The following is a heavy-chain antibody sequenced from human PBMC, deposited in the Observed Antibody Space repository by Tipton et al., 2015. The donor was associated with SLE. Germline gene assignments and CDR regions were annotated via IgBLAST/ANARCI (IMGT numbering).Heavy chain of an antibody. CDR2: INYSGST. V-gene: IGHV4-39*01. CDR3: ARGHFDFWSSLNAFDI. D-gene: IGHD3-3*01. Sequence: LRLSCTVSGGSISSNTYYWDWIRQPPGKGLEWIGSINYSGSTYYNPSLRSRVTISVYPSKNQISLKLSSVTAADTAVYYCARGHFDFWSSLNAFDIWGQGTMVTVSS. CDR1: GGSISSNTYY. J-gene: IGHJ3*02.